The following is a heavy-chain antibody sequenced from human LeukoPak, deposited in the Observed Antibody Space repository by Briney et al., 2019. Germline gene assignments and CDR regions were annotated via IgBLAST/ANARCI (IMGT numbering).Heavy chain of an antibody. V-gene: IGHV5-51*01. CDR2: IYPGDSDT. Sequence: GESLKISCKGSGYRFTNYWIGWVRQMPGKGLEWMGIIYPGDSDTRYSPSFQGQVTISADKSISTAYLHWSSLKASDTAMYYCASLASGFYYSNFDYWGQGTLVTVSS. CDR3: ASLASGFYYSNFDY. D-gene: IGHD1-26*01. J-gene: IGHJ4*02. CDR1: GYRFTNYW.